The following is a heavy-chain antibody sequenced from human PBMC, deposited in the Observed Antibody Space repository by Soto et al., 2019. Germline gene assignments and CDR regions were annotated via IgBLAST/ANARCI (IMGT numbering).Heavy chain of an antibody. CDR2: INNDGSDT. CDR3: ARDGSMVRERWFDP. Sequence: EVQLVESGGGVVQPGGSLRLSCAASGFTFIGYWMHWVRQVPGKGLVWVSRINNDGSDTTYADSVKGRSTISRDNTKNMVYLEMNSLRADDTAVYYCARDGSMVRERWFDPWGQGSLVTVSS. V-gene: IGHV3-74*03. J-gene: IGHJ5*02. D-gene: IGHD3-10*01. CDR1: GFTFIGYW.